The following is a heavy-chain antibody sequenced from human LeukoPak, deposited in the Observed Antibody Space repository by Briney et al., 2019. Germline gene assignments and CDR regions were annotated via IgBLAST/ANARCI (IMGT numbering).Heavy chain of an antibody. J-gene: IGHJ4*02. D-gene: IGHD3-10*01. CDR2: FDPEDGET. CDR1: GYTLTELS. CDR3: ATDQLSMVRGVYYFDY. Sequence: ASVKVSCKVSGYTLTELSMHWVRQAPGKGLEWMGGFDPEDGETIYAQMFQGRVTMTEDTSTDTAYMELSSLRSEDTAVYYCATDQLSMVRGVYYFDYWGQGTLVTVSS. V-gene: IGHV1-24*01.